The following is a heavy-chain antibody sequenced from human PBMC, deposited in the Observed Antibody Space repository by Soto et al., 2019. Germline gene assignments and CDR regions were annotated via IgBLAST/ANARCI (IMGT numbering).Heavy chain of an antibody. CDR3: ARGSDWNDDPWFDP. CDR1: GGSISSSSYY. CDR2: IYYSGST. V-gene: IGHV4-39*01. J-gene: IGHJ5*02. Sequence: SETLSLTCTVSGGSISSSSYYWGWIRQPPGKGLEWIGSIYYSGSTYYNPSLKSRVTISVDTSKNQFSLKLSSVTAADTAVYYCARGSDWNDDPWFDPRAQRTLVTFSS. D-gene: IGHD1-1*01.